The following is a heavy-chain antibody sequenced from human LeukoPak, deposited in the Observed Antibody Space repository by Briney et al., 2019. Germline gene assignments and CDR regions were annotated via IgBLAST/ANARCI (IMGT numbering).Heavy chain of an antibody. V-gene: IGHV4-59*01. CDR1: GGSISSYY. CDR3: ARGADSSGYYSIFYFDY. D-gene: IGHD3-22*01. Sequence: SETLSLTCTVSGGSISSYYWNWIRQPPGKGLEWIGYIYYSGSTNYNPSLKSRVTISVDTSKNQFSLKLSSVTAADTAVYYCARGADSSGYYSIFYFDYWGQGTLVTVST. CDR2: IYYSGST. J-gene: IGHJ4*02.